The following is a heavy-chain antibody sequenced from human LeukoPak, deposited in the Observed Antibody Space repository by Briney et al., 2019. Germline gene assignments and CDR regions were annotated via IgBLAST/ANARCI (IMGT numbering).Heavy chain of an antibody. D-gene: IGHD1-26*01. V-gene: IGHV4-39*07. J-gene: IGHJ5*02. CDR3: ARVHEAVGVYWFDP. Sequence: SETLSLTCTVSGGSISSSSYYWGWIRQPPGKGLEWIGSIYYSGSTYYNPSLKSRVTISVDTSKNQFSLKLSSVTAADTAVYYCARVHEAVGVYWFDPWGQGTLVTVSS. CDR1: GGSISSSSYY. CDR2: IYYSGST.